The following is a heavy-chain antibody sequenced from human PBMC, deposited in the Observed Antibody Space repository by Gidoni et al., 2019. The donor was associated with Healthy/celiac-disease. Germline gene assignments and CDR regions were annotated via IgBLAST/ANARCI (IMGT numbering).Heavy chain of an antibody. J-gene: IGHJ6*02. CDR1: GFTFSCYG. CDR3: AKGSGGGYDEGMDV. Sequence: QVQLVESGGGVVQPGRALRLSCSASGFTFSCYGMHWVRQAPGKWLEGVAVISYDGSKKYYADSVKGRFTISRDNSKNTLYLQMNSLRAEDTAVYYCAKGSGGGYDEGMDVWGQGTTVTVSS. D-gene: IGHD3-16*01. V-gene: IGHV3-30*18. CDR2: ISYDGSKK.